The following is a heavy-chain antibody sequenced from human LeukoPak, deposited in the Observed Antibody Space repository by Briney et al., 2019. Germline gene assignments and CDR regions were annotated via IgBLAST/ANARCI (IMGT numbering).Heavy chain of an antibody. D-gene: IGHD3-16*01. CDR3: AKDGGDY. CDR1: GFTFSSYG. V-gene: IGHV3-30*18. Sequence: PGRSLRLSCAASGFTFSSYGMHWVRQAPGKGLEWVAVISYDGSNKYYADFVKGRFTISRDNSKNTLYLQMNSLRAEDTAVYYSAKDGGDYWGQGTLVTVSS. J-gene: IGHJ4*02. CDR2: ISYDGSNK.